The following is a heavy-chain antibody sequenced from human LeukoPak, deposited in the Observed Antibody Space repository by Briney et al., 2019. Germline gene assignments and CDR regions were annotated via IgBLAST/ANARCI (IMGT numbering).Heavy chain of an antibody. CDR3: AEAVAGTWGPFPFDY. CDR1: GFTFDDYA. J-gene: IGHJ4*02. Sequence: PGGSLRLSCAASGFTFDDYAMHWVRQAPGKGLEGVSGISWNSGSIGYADSVKGGFTISRDNAKNSLYLQMNSLRAEDTALYYCAEAVAGTWGPFPFDYWGQGTLVTVSS. D-gene: IGHD6-19*01. V-gene: IGHV3-9*01. CDR2: ISWNSGSI.